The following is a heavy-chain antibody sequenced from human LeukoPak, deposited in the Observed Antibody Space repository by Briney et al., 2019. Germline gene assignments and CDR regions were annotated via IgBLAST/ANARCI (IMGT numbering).Heavy chain of an antibody. CDR1: GGSISSYY. J-gene: IGHJ5*02. D-gene: IGHD2-15*01. CDR3: ASSRADGYCSGGSCYEFDP. CDR2: IYYSGST. V-gene: IGHV4-59*06. Sequence: PSETLSLTCTVSGGSISSYYWSWIRQPPGKGLEWIGYIYYSGSTYYNPSLKSRVTISVDTSKNQFSLKLSSVTAADTAVYYCASSRADGYCSGGSCYEFDPWGQGTLVTVSS.